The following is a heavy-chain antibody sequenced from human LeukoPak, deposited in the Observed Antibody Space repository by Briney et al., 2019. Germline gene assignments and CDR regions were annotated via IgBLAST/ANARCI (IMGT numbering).Heavy chain of an antibody. CDR3: ARGVIAAGGNDFDY. J-gene: IGHJ4*02. D-gene: IGHD6-13*01. V-gene: IGHV4-38-2*02. CDR2: IHYSGST. CDR1: GYSISSGYY. Sequence: SETLSLTCTVSGYSISSGYYWGWIRQPPGKGLEWIGSIHYSGSTNYNPSPKSRVTISVDTSKNQFSLKLSSVTAADTAVYYCARGVIAAGGNDFDYWGQGTLVTVSS.